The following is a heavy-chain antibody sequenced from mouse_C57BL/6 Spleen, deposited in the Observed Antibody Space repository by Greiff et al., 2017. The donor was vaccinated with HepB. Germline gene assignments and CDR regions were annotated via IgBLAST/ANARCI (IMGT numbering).Heavy chain of an antibody. CDR2: ISGGGGNT. CDR3: ARQGYYDGYYPYFEV. V-gene: IGHV5-9*01. CDR1: GFTFSSYT. Sequence: EVKVEESGGGLVKPGGSLKLSCAASGFTFSSYTMSWVRQTPEKRLEWVATISGGGGNTYYPDSVKGRFTISRDNAKNTLYLQMSSLRSEDTALYYCARQGYYDGYYPYFEVWGTGTTVTVSS. D-gene: IGHD2-3*01. J-gene: IGHJ1*03.